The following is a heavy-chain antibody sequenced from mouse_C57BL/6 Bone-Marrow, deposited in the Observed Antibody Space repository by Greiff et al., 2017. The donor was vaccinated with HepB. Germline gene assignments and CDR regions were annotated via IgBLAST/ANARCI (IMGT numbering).Heavy chain of an antibody. D-gene: IGHD2-1*01. V-gene: IGHV5-17*01. Sequence: EVKLVESGGGLVKPGGSLNLSCAASGFTFSDYGMHWVRQAPEKGLVWVAYISSGSSTIYYADTVKGRFTISRDNAKNTLFLQMTSMRSEDTAMYYCARNYDGNYALLYWYFDVWGTGTTVTVSS. CDR2: ISSGSSTI. CDR3: ARNYDGNYALLYWYFDV. J-gene: IGHJ1*03. CDR1: GFTFSDYG.